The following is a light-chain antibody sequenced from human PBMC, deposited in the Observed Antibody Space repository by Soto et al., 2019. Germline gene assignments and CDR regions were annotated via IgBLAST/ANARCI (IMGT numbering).Light chain of an antibody. CDR3: QQYNSYSWT. Sequence: GDRVTITCGASQSISSWLAWYQQKPGKAPKLLVYDASSLESGVPSRFRGSGSGTEFTLTISSLQADDFATYFCQQYNSYSWTFGQGTKVDIK. CDR1: QSISSW. CDR2: DAS. V-gene: IGKV1-5*01. J-gene: IGKJ1*01.